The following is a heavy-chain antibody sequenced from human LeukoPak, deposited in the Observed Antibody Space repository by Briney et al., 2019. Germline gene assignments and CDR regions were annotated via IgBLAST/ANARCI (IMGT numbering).Heavy chain of an antibody. CDR2: IKTRADGGTA. CDR3: TTDRIAGGG. D-gene: IGHD2-21*01. Sequence: GGSLRLSCAASGITFNNAYMSWVRQAPGKGQEWVGRIKTRADGGTAEYAAPVKGRFTISRDDSNSTLYLQMNSLKTEDTAVYYCTTDRIAGGGWGQGTLVTVSS. J-gene: IGHJ4*02. V-gene: IGHV3-15*01. CDR1: GITFNNAY.